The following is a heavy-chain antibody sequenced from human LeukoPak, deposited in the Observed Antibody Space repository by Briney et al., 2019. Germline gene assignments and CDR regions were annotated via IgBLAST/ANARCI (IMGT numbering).Heavy chain of an antibody. Sequence: KTSETLSLTCTVSGDSISGSNYYWGWIRQPPGKGLEWIGTIYHTGSTYYNPSLKSRVTISVDTSKNQFSLELSSVTAADTAVYYCARAGIVLMDNWGQGTLVTVSS. D-gene: IGHD2-8*01. CDR1: GDSISGSNYY. CDR2: IYHTGST. J-gene: IGHJ4*02. CDR3: ARAGIVLMDN. V-gene: IGHV4-39*07.